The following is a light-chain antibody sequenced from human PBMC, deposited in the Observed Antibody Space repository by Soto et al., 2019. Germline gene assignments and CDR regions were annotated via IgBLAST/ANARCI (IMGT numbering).Light chain of an antibody. J-gene: IGLJ2*01. CDR3: AAWDDSLIGVV. CDR2: SNN. CDR1: SSNIGSNT. V-gene: IGLV1-44*01. Sequence: QLVLTQPPSASGTPGQRVTISCSGSSSNIGSNTVNWYQQLPGTAPKLLIYSNNQRPSGVPDRFSGSKSGTSASLAISGLQSEEEADYYCAAWDDSLIGVVFGGGTKVTVL.